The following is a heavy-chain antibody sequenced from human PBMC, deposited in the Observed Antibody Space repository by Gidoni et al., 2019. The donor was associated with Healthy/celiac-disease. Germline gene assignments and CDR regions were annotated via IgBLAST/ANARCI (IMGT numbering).Heavy chain of an antibody. V-gene: IGHV3-23*01. J-gene: IGHJ4*02. Sequence: EVQLLESGGGLVQPGGSLRLSCAASGFTFSSYAISWVRQAPGKGLEWVAAISGSGGSTYYADSVKGRFTISRDNSKNTLYLQMNSLRAEDTAVYYCANNYYGSSDYWGQGTLVTVSS. CDR1: GFTFSSYA. CDR3: ANNYYGSSDY. D-gene: IGHD3-22*01. CDR2: ISGSGGST.